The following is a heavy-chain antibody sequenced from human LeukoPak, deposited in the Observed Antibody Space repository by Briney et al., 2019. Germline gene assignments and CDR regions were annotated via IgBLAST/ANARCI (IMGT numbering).Heavy chain of an antibody. Sequence: ASVKVSCKASGYTFTRNYMHWVRQAPGQGLEWMGVINPSGGSTTYAQKFQGRVTMTRDTSTSTIYMELNSLRVEDTAVYYCAKESRSSGWLSYWGQGTLVTVSS. V-gene: IGHV1-46*01. D-gene: IGHD6-19*01. CDR1: GYTFTRNY. J-gene: IGHJ4*02. CDR2: INPSGGST. CDR3: AKESRSSGWLSY.